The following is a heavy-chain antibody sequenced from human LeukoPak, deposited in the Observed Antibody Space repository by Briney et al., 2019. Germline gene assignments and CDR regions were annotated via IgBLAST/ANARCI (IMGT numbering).Heavy chain of an antibody. CDR2: ISWDGGST. CDR1: GFTFDDYA. V-gene: IGHV3-43D*03. J-gene: IGHJ4*02. D-gene: IGHD3-22*01. CDR3: AKAGYDSSGFGSYFDY. Sequence: GGSLRLSCAASGFTFDDYAMHWVRQAPGKGLEWGSLISWDGGSTYYADSVRGRFTISRDNSKNSLYLQMNSLRSEDTALYYCAKAGYDSSGFGSYFDYWGQGTLVTVSS.